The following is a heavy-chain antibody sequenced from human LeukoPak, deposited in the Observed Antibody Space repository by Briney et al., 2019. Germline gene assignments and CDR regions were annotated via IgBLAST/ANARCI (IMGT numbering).Heavy chain of an antibody. CDR2: VYSGDDGT. J-gene: IGHJ4*02. V-gene: IGHV3-66*02. CDR3: TKRNSGGYYDY. Sequence: GGSLRLSCAASGFTVSSDNMSWVRQVPGRGLEWVAVVYSGDDGTNYADSVRGRFTISRDDSKSTVFLQMNSLRVDDTAIYYCTKRNSGGYYDYWGQGTLVTISS. CDR1: GFTVSSDN. D-gene: IGHD5-12*01.